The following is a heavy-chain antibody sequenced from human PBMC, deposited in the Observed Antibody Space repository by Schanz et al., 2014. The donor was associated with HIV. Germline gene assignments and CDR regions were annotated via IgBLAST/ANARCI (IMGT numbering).Heavy chain of an antibody. D-gene: IGHD1-26*01. J-gene: IGHJ6*02. CDR2: IYYSGST. Sequence: QVQLQQWGAGLLKPSETLSLTCTVSGGSISSGDNYWSWIRQPPGKGLEWIGYIYYSGSTYYNPSLKSRVTISVDTSKTQFPLKLTSVTAADTAVYYCARGPSGGLTPSRGMDVWGQGTTVTVSS. CDR3: ARGPSGGLTPSRGMDV. V-gene: IGHV4-30-4*01. CDR1: GGSISSGDNY.